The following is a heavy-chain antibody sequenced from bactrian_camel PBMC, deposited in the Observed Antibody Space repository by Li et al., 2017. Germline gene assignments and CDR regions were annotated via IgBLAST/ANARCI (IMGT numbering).Heavy chain of an antibody. CDR3: AADVDPCVVVSDTFIKIGH. J-gene: IGHJ6*01. Sequence: QVQLVESGGGSVQAGGSLRLTCAAPGHNYRHSCLAWFRQTPGREREGVAVMDSDGSVTYADSVKGRFTISRDNFKNTLYLQMNALSPEDTAMYYCAADVDPCVVVSDTFIKIGHWSQGTQVTVS. CDR2: MDSDGSV. D-gene: IGHD2*01. CDR1: GHNYRHSC. V-gene: IGHV3S53*01.